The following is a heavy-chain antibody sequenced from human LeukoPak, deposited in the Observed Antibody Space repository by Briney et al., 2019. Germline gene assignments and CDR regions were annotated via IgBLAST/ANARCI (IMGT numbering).Heavy chain of an antibody. D-gene: IGHD6-19*01. CDR2: ISYDGSNK. J-gene: IGHJ4*02. CDR1: GFTFSSYA. V-gene: IGHV3-30*04. Sequence: GGSLRLSCAASGFTFSSYAMHWVRQALGKGLEWVAVISYDGSNKYYADSVKGRFTISRDNSKNTLYLQMNSLRAEDTAVYYCARTAVAYKPYWGQGTLVTVSS. CDR3: ARTAVAYKPY.